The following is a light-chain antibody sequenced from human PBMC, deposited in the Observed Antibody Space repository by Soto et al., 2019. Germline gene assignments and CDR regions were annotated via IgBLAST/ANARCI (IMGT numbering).Light chain of an antibody. V-gene: IGLV2-14*03. CDR1: SSDVSGYNF. J-gene: IGLJ1*01. Sequence: QSALTQPASVSGSPGQSITISCTGTSSDVSGYNFVTWYQQHPGEAPKLMIHDVSSRASGVPNRFAGSKSGTTASLTISGLQAEDEADYYCCSYASSTSYVFGTGTKVTVL. CDR3: CSYASSTSYV. CDR2: DVS.